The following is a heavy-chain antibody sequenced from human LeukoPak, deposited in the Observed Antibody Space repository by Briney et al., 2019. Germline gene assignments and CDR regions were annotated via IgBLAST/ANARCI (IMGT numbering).Heavy chain of an antibody. CDR3: ARQSWYPGWFDP. D-gene: IGHD6-13*01. CDR1: GGSISSGSYY. CDR2: IYTSGST. V-gene: IGHV4-61*02. Sequence: PSQTLSLTCTVSGGSISSGSYYWSWIRQPAGKGLEWIGRIYTSGSTNYNPSLKSRVTISVDTSKNQFSLKLSSVTAADTAVYYCARQSWYPGWFDPWGQGTLVTVSS. J-gene: IGHJ5*02.